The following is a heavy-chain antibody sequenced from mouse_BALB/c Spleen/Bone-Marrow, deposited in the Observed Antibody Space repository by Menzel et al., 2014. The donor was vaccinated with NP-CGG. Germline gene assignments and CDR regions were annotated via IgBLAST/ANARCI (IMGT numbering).Heavy chain of an antibody. Sequence: QVQLQQSGAELVKPGASVKLSCKASGYTFTSYYMYWVKQRPGQGLEWIGEINPSNGGTNFNEKFKSKATLTVDKSSSTAYMQLSSLTFEDSAIYYCTRPYYGYVGYAYWGQGTQVTVS. CDR2: INPSNGGT. D-gene: IGHD1-2*01. CDR1: GYTFTSYY. J-gene: IGHJ3*01. V-gene: IGHV1S81*02. CDR3: TRPYYGYVGYAY.